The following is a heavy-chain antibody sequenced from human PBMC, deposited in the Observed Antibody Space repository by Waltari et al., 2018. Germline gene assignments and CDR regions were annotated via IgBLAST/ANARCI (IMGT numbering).Heavy chain of an antibody. CDR2: INHSEGT. Sequence: QVQLQQWGAGLLKPSETLSLTCAVYGGSFSGYYWSWIRQPPGKGLEWIGEINHSEGTNYTPSLKSRVTISVDTSKNQFSLKLSSVTAADTAVYYCARDGRSSWPFDYWGQGTLVTVSS. CDR1: GGSFSGYY. D-gene: IGHD6-13*01. V-gene: IGHV4-34*01. J-gene: IGHJ4*02. CDR3: ARDGRSSWPFDY.